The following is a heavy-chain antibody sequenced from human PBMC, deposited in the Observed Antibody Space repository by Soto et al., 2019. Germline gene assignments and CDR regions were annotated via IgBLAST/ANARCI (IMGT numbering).Heavy chain of an antibody. J-gene: IGHJ4*02. V-gene: IGHV3-23*01. CDR1: GFTFSSNA. CDR2: ISGSGTHT. D-gene: IGHD2-21*01. CDR3: AKADCGSECYYANF. Sequence: PGGSLRLSCAASGFTFSSNAMNWVRQAPGKGLEWVSSISGSGTHTYYVDSVKGRFTISRDNSKNTLYLQMNSLRAEDTAVYYCAKADCGSECYYANFWGQGTLVTVSS.